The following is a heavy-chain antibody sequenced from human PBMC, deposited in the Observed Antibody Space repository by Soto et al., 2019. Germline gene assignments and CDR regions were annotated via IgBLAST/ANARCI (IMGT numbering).Heavy chain of an antibody. CDR3: AKVSRTGSEIVVDF. CDR2: VNPNNGDT. D-gene: IGHD3-22*01. Sequence: QVQLVQSGAELKKPGASVKVSCKASGYTFSNYDMNWVRQATGQGPEWIGWVNPNNGDTGYAQKFQGRVNLTTDISTATAYMELTSLRSEATAIYYCAKVSRTGSEIVVDFWGQGTLITVSS. V-gene: IGHV1-8*01. CDR1: GYTFSNYD. J-gene: IGHJ4*02.